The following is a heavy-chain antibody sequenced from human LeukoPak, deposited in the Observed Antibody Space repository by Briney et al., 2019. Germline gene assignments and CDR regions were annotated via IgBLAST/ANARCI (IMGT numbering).Heavy chain of an antibody. CDR2: ITSRSTYI. D-gene: IGHD6-19*01. Sequence: GGSLRLSCAASGFTFSSYSVNWVRQAPGMGLEWVSSITSRSTYIYYADSVKGRFTISRDNAKNSLYLQMNSLRAEDTAMYFCAREPGSGWVDYWGQGTLVTVSS. CDR3: AREPGSGWVDY. CDR1: GFTFSSYS. V-gene: IGHV3-21*01. J-gene: IGHJ4*02.